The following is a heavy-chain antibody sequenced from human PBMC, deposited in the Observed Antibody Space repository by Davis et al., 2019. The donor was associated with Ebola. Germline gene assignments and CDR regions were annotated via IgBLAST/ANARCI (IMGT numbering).Heavy chain of an antibody. CDR3: ARDRGMITFGGVHQY. CDR2: INPNSGGT. J-gene: IGHJ4*02. Sequence: ASVKVSCKASGYTFTGYYMHWVRQAPGQGLEWMGRINPNSGGTNYAQKFQGRVTMTRDTSISTAYMELRSLRSDDTAVYYCARDRGMITFGGVHQYWGQGTLVTVSS. V-gene: IGHV1-2*06. CDR1: GYTFTGYY. D-gene: IGHD3-16*01.